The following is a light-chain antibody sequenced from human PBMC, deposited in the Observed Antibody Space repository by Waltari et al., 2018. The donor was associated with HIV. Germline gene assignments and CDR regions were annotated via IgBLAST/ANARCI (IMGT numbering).Light chain of an antibody. J-gene: IGKJ4*01. CDR2: WAS. Sequence: DIVMTQSPESLAVSLGERATINCKSSRSVLYSSDNKNYLGWYQQKPGQPPKLLIYWASTRESGVPDRFSGSKSGTSASLAISGLRSEDEADYYCAAWTDSLSGVVFGGGTK. CDR3: AAWTDSLSGVV. V-gene: IGKV4-1*01. CDR1: RSVLYSSDNKNY.